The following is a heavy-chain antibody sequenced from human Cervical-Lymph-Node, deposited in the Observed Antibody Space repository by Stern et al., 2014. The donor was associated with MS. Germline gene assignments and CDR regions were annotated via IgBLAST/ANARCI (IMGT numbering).Heavy chain of an antibody. CDR2: ITNVGST. V-gene: IGHV3-53*01. J-gene: IGHJ4*02. D-gene: IGHD1-1*01. Sequence: EVQLVESGGGVIQPGGSLRLSCTASGFTVRRDYMTWVRQAPGKELEWVSLITNVGSTFYTDSVKGRFTISRDDSKNTVYLHMTSLRAEDTAMYYCARDTSSPERSDWWGQGTLVTVSS. CDR3: ARDTSSPERSDW. CDR1: GFTVRRDY.